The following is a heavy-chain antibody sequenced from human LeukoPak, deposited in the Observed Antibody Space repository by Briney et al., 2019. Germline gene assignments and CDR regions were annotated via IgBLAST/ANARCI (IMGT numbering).Heavy chain of an antibody. V-gene: IGHV4-59*08. J-gene: IGHJ4*02. CDR2: IFYSGNT. Sequence: SETLSLTCTVSGGSISSYYWNWIRQPPGKGLEWIGYIFYSGNTKYNPSLRSRVSISVDTSKNQFSLKLSSVTAADTAVYYCARQSEDCSTSSCYGLDYWGQGTLVTVSS. CDR3: ARQSEDCSTSSCYGLDY. CDR1: GGSISSYY. D-gene: IGHD2-2*01.